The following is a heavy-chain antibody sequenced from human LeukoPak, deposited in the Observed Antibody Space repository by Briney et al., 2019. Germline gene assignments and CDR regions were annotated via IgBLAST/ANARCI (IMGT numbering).Heavy chain of an antibody. J-gene: IGHJ6*03. CDR2: MNPNSGNT. CDR3: ARALYSSSWYENYYYMDV. Sequence: ASVKVSCKASGYTFTSYDINWVRQATGQGLEWMGWMNPNSGNTGYAQKFQGRVTITRNTSISAAYMELSSLRSEDTAVYYCARALYSSSWYENYYYMDVWGKGTTVTVSS. CDR1: GYTFTSYD. V-gene: IGHV1-8*03. D-gene: IGHD6-13*01.